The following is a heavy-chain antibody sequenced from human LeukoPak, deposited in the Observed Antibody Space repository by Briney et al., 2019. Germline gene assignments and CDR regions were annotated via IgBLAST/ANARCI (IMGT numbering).Heavy chain of an antibody. CDR2: ISSSSAYI. CDR3: VREVSPDAFDI. D-gene: IGHD5/OR15-5a*01. CDR1: GFTFDDYA. V-gene: IGHV3-21*01. J-gene: IGHJ3*02. Sequence: GGSLRLSCAASGFTFDDYAMHWVRQAPGKGLEWVSSISSSSAYIYCADSVKGRFTISRDNAKNSLYLQMNSLRAEDTAVYYCVREVSPDAFDIWGQGTMVTVSS.